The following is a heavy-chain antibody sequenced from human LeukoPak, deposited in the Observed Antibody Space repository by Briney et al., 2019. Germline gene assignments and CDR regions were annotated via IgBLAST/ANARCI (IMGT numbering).Heavy chain of an antibody. CDR2: IYYSGST. V-gene: IGHV4-39*01. D-gene: IGHD6-13*01. CDR1: GDSISIGNYY. CDR3: ARLYSQQMVMFAY. Sequence: PSETLSLTCTVSGDSISIGNYYWVWIRQPPGKGLEWIASIYYSGSTYYNPSLKSRVTIPIDMSKNQFSLRLSSVTAADTAVYYCARLYSQQMVMFAYWGQRTLVTVSS. J-gene: IGHJ4*02.